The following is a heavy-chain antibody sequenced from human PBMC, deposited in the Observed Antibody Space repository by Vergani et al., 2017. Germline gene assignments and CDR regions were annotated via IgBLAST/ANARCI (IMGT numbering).Heavy chain of an antibody. D-gene: IGHD6-19*01. J-gene: IGHJ5*02. CDR2: IHYSENT. V-gene: IGHV4-59*11. CDR1: FDSIRHLY. CDR3: ALDTHSGQRADR. Sequence: QVQLQESGPGLVKSSETLSLTCSVSFDSIRHLYCNWIRQPPGKGLEWIGSIHYSENTNYNPSLKTRVTISVDTSKNQFSLTLTSVTAADTAVYYCALDTHSGQRADRWGQGILVTVTS.